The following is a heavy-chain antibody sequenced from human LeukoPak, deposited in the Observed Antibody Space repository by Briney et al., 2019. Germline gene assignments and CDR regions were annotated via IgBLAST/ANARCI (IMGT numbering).Heavy chain of an antibody. Sequence: ASVKVSCKASGYTFTSYGISWVRQAPGQGLEWMGWISAYNGNTNYAQKLQGRVTMTTDTSTSTAYMELRSLRSDDTAVYYCARVWFGGTYYNGSGSQIPGDYWGQGTLVTVSS. D-gene: IGHD3-10*01. CDR2: ISAYNGNT. CDR3: ARVWFGGTYYNGSGSQIPGDY. J-gene: IGHJ4*02. V-gene: IGHV1-18*01. CDR1: GYTFTSYG.